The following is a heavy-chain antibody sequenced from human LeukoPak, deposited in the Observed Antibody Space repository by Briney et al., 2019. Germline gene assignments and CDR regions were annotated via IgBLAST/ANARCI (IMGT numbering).Heavy chain of an antibody. CDR1: GFTVSSNY. CDR3: ARGLVLTYYYFDS. Sequence: GGSLRLSCAASGFTVSSNYMTWVRQAPGKGLEWVSVILGGGGTYYADSVKGRFTISRDNSKNTLYLQMNSLRAEDTAVYYCARGLVLTYYYFDSWGQGTLVTVSS. D-gene: IGHD2-8*02. V-gene: IGHV3-66*01. CDR2: ILGGGGT. J-gene: IGHJ4*02.